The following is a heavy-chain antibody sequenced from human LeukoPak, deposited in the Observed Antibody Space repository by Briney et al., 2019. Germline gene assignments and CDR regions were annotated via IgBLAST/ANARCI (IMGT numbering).Heavy chain of an antibody. CDR1: GYIFTSYD. V-gene: IGHV1-8*01. J-gene: IGHJ6*03. Sequence: RASVTVSCTASGYIFTSYDINWVRQAPGQGLEWLGWMNPNSGNTGFAQKFQGRFSITRDTSTGTAYMELSSLRSEDTAVYYCARARVRVREAGGVITAVRDYMDVWGKGTTVIVSS. D-gene: IGHD2/OR15-2a*01. CDR2: MNPNSGNT. CDR3: ARARVRVREAGGVITAVRDYMDV.